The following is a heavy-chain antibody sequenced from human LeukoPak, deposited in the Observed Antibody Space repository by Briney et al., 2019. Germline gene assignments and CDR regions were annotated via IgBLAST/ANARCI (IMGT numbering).Heavy chain of an antibody. Sequence: PGRSLRLSCAASGFTFDNYAMHWVRQAPGKGLEWASGISWNSGSIVYVDSVKGRFTVSRDNAKNSLYLQMDSLRPEDMALYYCVKDVFLGFCSGGSCSAHFDYWGQGTLVTVSS. V-gene: IGHV3-9*03. CDR3: VKDVFLGFCSGGSCSAHFDY. J-gene: IGHJ4*02. D-gene: IGHD2-15*01. CDR2: ISWNSGSI. CDR1: GFTFDNYA.